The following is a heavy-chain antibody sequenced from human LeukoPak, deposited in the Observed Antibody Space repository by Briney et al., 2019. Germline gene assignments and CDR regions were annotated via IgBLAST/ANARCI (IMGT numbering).Heavy chain of an antibody. CDR3: AKRANRGVLGEFDY. Sequence: SGGSLRLSCVASAFSVSSNYMSWVRQAPGKGLEWVSVISGSGISTYYADSVKGRFTISRDNSNNTLYLQMSSLRAGDTAVYYCAKRANRGVLGEFDYWGQGTLVTVSS. D-gene: IGHD3-10*01. CDR1: AFSVSSNY. V-gene: IGHV3-23*01. CDR2: ISGSGIST. J-gene: IGHJ4*02.